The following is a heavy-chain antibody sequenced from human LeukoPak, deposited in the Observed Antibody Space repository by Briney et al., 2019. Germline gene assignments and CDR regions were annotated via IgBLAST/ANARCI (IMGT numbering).Heavy chain of an antibody. J-gene: IGHJ6*03. Sequence: AGGSLRLSCAASRFTFSTYWMHWVRQAPGKGLVWVSRINSDGSSTGYADSVKGRFTISRDNAKNSLYLQMNSLRAEDTAVYYCARDKSKSMGRGVIIKDHSYYYMDVWGKGTTVTISS. V-gene: IGHV3-74*01. CDR3: ARDKSKSMGRGVIIKDHSYYYMDV. D-gene: IGHD3-10*01. CDR2: INSDGSST. CDR1: RFTFSTYW.